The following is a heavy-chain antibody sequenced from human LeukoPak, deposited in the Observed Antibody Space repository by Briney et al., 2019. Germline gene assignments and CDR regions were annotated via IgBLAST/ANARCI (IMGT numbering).Heavy chain of an antibody. CDR3: ARDSGYSGYDLGFDY. J-gene: IGHJ4*02. Sequence: ASVKVSCKASGYTFTSYYMHWVRQAPGQGLEWMGIINPSGGSTSYAQKFQGRVTMTRGMSTSTVYMELSSLRSEDTAVYYCARDSGYSGYDLGFDYWGQGTLVTVPS. V-gene: IGHV1-46*01. CDR1: GYTFTSYY. D-gene: IGHD5-12*01. CDR2: INPSGGST.